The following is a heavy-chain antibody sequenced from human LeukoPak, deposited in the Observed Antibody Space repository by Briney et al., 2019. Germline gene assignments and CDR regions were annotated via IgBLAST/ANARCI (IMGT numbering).Heavy chain of an antibody. D-gene: IGHD6-19*01. J-gene: IGHJ3*02. CDR2: IYPGDSDT. CDR3: ARHLSGLDAFDI. V-gene: IGHV5-51*01. CDR1: GFTFSSYA. Sequence: PGGSLRLSCAASGFTFSSYAMSWVRQMPGKGLEWMGIIYPGDSDTRYSPSFQGQVTISADKSISTAYLQWSSLKASDTAMYYCARHLSGLDAFDIWGQGTMVTVSS.